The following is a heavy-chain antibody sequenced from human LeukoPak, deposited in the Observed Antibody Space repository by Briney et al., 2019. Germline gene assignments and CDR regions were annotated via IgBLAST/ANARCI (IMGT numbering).Heavy chain of an antibody. J-gene: IGHJ4*02. CDR3: VKDAVRITVAGCFDS. Sequence: PGGSLRLSCAASGFTFDDYAIHWVRQAPGKGLEWVSGINWNSGVIGYADSVKDRFTISRDNAKNSLYLQMTSLRPEDMALYYCVKDAVRITVAGCFDSWGQGTLVTVSS. CDR2: INWNSGVI. D-gene: IGHD6-19*01. CDR1: GFTFDDYA. V-gene: IGHV3-9*03.